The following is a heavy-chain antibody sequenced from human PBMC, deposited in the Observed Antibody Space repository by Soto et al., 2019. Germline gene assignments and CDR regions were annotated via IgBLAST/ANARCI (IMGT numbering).Heavy chain of an antibody. Sequence: SETLSLTCAVYGGSFSGYYWTWIRQPPGTGLEWIGEINHSGSTNYNPSLKSRVTISVDTSKNRFSLKLTSVTAADTAVYYCARDRITGLFDYWGQGTLVTVSS. V-gene: IGHV4-34*01. CDR1: GGSFSGYY. CDR3: ARDRITGLFDY. D-gene: IGHD2-8*02. J-gene: IGHJ4*02. CDR2: INHSGST.